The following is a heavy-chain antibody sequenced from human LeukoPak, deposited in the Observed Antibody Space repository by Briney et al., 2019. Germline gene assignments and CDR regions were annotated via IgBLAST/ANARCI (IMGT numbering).Heavy chain of an antibody. Sequence: SETLSLTCAVYGGSFSGYYWSWIRQPPGKGLEWIGEIDHSGSTNYNPSLKSRVTISVDTSKNQFSLKLSSVTAADTAVYYCARVRKGYSSGPRGYYYYMDVWGKGTTVTVSS. D-gene: IGHD6-19*01. CDR2: IDHSGST. CDR1: GGSFSGYY. CDR3: ARVRKGYSSGPRGYYYYMDV. J-gene: IGHJ6*03. V-gene: IGHV4-34*01.